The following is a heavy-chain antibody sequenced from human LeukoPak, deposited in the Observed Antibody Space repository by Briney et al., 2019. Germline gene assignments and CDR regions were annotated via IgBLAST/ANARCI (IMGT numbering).Heavy chain of an antibody. CDR1: GFTVSSDY. CDR2: IYAGGST. CDR3: ARALAAASHTSFDY. V-gene: IGHV3-66*01. J-gene: IGHJ4*02. D-gene: IGHD6-13*01. Sequence: GGSLRLSCVASGFTVSSDYMSWVHQAPGRGLEWVSIIYAGGSTYYADSVKGRFIVSRDNSKNTVYLQINSLRAEDTAVYYCARALAAASHTSFDYWGQGTLVTVTS.